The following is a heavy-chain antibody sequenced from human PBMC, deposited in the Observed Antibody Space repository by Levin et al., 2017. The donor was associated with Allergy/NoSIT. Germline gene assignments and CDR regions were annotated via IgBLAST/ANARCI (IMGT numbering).Heavy chain of an antibody. CDR2: IYPGDSDT. CDR1: GYSFTAYW. J-gene: IGHJ2*01. Sequence: GESLKISCKGSGYSFTAYWIAWVRQMPGKGLEWMGIIYPGDSDTRYSPSFQGQVTISANKSISTAYLQWNSLKASDSAIYYCARRYGWYFDLWGRGTLVTVSS. V-gene: IGHV5-51*01. CDR3: ARRYGWYFDL. D-gene: IGHD3-16*01.